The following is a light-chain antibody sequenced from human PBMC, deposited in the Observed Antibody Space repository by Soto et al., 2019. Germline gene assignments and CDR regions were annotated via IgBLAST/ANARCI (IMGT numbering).Light chain of an antibody. J-gene: IGKJ3*01. Sequence: DIQMTQSPSSVSASVGDRVTITCRATQGMSSWLAWYQQKPGKAPKLLIYAASSLQGGVPSRFSGSGSGPDLTLTINNLLPEDFATYYCQQATSLTRNLGHGTKMDIK. V-gene: IGKV1-12*01. CDR3: QQATSLTRN. CDR2: AAS. CDR1: QGMSSW.